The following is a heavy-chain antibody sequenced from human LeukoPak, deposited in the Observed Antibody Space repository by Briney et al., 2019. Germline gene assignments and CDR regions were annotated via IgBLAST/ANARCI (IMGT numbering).Heavy chain of an antibody. CDR2: ISGSGGST. D-gene: IGHD6-19*01. CDR1: GFTFSSYA. CDR3: AKYTSGWFEDY. J-gene: IGHJ4*02. Sequence: GGSLRLSCAASGFTFSSYAMSWVRQAPGKGLEWVSAISGSGGSTYYADSVKGRFTMSRDTSQNTLYLQMNSLRAEDTAVYYCAKYTSGWFEDYWGQGTLVTVTS. V-gene: IGHV3-23*01.